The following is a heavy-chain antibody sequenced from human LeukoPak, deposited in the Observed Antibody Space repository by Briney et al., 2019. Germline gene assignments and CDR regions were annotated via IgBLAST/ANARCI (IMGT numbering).Heavy chain of an antibody. V-gene: IGHV3-48*03. Sequence: PGGSLRLSCAGSGFTFSTYEMNWLRQAPGKGLEWVSYIDSRPTTTYYAESVRGRFTISRDNTKNSVFLQMTSLRADDAAVYFCATSGAYEISWAFNIWGQGTMVAVSS. CDR2: IDSRPTTT. CDR3: ATSGAYEISWAFNI. CDR1: GFTFSTYE. D-gene: IGHD3-9*01. J-gene: IGHJ3*02.